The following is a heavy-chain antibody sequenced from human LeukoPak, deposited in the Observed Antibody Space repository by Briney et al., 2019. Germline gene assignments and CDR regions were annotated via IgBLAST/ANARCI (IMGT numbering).Heavy chain of an antibody. D-gene: IGHD3-16*01. J-gene: IGHJ4*02. V-gene: IGHV4-59*01. CDR3: TRGAGWLIDY. Sequence: SETLSLTCTVSDDSISDYYRGWIRQPPGKGLEWIGYFHNSGTSTYNPSLKSRVTISADTSKNQFSLKLNSLTTAGTAVYYCTRGAGWLIDYWGQGILLSVSS. CDR1: DDSISDYY. CDR2: FHNSGTS.